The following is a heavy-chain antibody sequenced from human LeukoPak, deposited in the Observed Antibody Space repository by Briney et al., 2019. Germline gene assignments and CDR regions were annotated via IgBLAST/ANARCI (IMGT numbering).Heavy chain of an antibody. J-gene: IGHJ4*02. V-gene: IGHV1-8*01. CDR3: TRGGEILTHYKHIDY. CDR1: AYSFTSYD. Sequence: ASVKVSCKASAYSFTSYDINWVRQATGQGLEWMGYMNPNTGDTGVTQKFQGRVTMTRDPSINTAYMELTSLRSEDTAVYFCTRGGEILTHYKHIDYWGQGTLVSVSS. D-gene: IGHD3-9*01. CDR2: MNPNTGDT.